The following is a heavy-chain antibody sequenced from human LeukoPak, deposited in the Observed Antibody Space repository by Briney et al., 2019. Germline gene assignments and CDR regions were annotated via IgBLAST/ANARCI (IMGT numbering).Heavy chain of an antibody. D-gene: IGHD6-13*01. CDR1: GFTFSSYG. J-gene: IGHJ3*02. CDR3: ARDIARDSSSWYSSHDAFDI. Sequence: GGSLRLTCAASGFTFSSYGMHWVRQAPGKGLEWVSSISSRSSYIYYADSVKGRFTISRDNAKNSLYLQMNSLRAEDTAVYYCARDIARDSSSWYSSHDAFDIWGQGTMVTVSS. V-gene: IGHV3-21*01. CDR2: ISSRSSYI.